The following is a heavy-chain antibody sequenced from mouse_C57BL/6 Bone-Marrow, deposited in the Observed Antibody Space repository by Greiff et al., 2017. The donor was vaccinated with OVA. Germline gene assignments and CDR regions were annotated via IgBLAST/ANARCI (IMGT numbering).Heavy chain of an antibody. CDR1: GFSLTSYA. CDR3: ARNSIYYGYDGGFDY. Sequence: QVQLQQSGPGLVAPSQSLSITCTVSGFSLTSYAISWVRQPPGKGLEWLGVIWTGGGTNYNSAPKSRLSLSKDNSKSQVFLKMNSLQTDDTARYYCARNSIYYGYDGGFDYWGQGTTLTVSS. CDR2: IWTGGGT. V-gene: IGHV2-9-1*01. J-gene: IGHJ2*01. D-gene: IGHD2-2*01.